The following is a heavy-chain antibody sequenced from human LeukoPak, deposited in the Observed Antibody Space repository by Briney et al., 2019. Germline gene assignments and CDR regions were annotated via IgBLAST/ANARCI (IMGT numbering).Heavy chain of an antibody. CDR1: GGSISSGGYS. J-gene: IGHJ4*02. CDR3: ARGDSSGYYSYFDY. Sequence: SQTLSLTCAVSGGSISSGGYSWGWIRQPPGKGLEWIGYIYHSGSTYYNPSLKSRVTISVDRSKNQFSLKLSSVTAADTAVYYCARGDSSGYYSYFDYWGQGTLVTVSS. CDR2: IYHSGST. V-gene: IGHV4-30-2*01. D-gene: IGHD3-22*01.